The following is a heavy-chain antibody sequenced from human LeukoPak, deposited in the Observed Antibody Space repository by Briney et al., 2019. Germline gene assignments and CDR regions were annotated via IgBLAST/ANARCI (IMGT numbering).Heavy chain of an antibody. Sequence: GGSLRLSCDASGFTFRNYGMLWVRQAPGNGLEWVAVIWFDGSKTNYIESVRGRVTISRDNSRATLSLQMNSLRVEDTAMYYCARYNGDYTAFDIWGHGTMVTVSS. D-gene: IGHD4-17*01. V-gene: IGHV3-33*01. CDR1: GFTFRNYG. J-gene: IGHJ3*02. CDR2: IWFDGSKT. CDR3: ARYNGDYTAFDI.